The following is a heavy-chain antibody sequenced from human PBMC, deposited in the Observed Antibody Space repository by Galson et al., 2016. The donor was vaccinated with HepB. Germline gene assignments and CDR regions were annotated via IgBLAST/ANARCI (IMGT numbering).Heavy chain of an antibody. CDR3: AKDGWFGERDYYYSGMDV. CDR2: IWYDGSNK. J-gene: IGHJ6*02. CDR1: GFTFRSYG. Sequence: SLRLSCAASGFTFRSYGMHWVRQAPGKGLEWVAVIWYDGSNKYYTDSVKGRFTISRDNSKNTLYLQMNSLRAEDTAVYYCAKDGWFGERDYYYSGMDVWGQGTTVTVSS. V-gene: IGHV3-33*06. D-gene: IGHD3-10*01.